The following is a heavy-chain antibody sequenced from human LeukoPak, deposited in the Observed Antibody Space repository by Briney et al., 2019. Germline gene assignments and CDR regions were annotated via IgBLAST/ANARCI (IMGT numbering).Heavy chain of an antibody. J-gene: IGHJ4*02. CDR2: ISGSGGST. CDR3: AKDQHIYDFWSGYYLAYDY. CDR1: GFTFSSYA. Sequence: GGSLRLSCAASGFTFSSYAMSWVRQAPGKGLEWVSAISGSGGSTYYADSVKGRFTISRDNSKNTLYLQMNSLRAEDTAVYYCAKDQHIYDFWSGYYLAYDYWGQGTLVTVSS. V-gene: IGHV3-23*01. D-gene: IGHD3-3*01.